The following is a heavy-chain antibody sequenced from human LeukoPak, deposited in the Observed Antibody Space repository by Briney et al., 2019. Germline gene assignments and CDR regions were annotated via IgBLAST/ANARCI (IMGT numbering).Heavy chain of an antibody. CDR2: IFTGGST. J-gene: IGHJ3*02. CDR1: GGSISSYY. D-gene: IGHD4-11*01. CDR3: ARAPVTVKDSFDI. Sequence: SETLSLTCTVSGGSISSYYWSWVRQPAGEGLEWFGRIFTGGSTNNNASLKSRVTKSVDTSKNQFSLKLRSMTAADTAVYYCARAPVTVKDSFDIWGQGTMVTVSS. V-gene: IGHV4-4*07.